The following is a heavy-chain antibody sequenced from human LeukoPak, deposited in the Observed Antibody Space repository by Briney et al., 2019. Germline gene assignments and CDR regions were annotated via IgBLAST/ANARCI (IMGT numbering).Heavy chain of an antibody. CDR3: ARLYCSGGSCYQDDY. Sequence: GESLKISCKGSGYSFTSYWISWVRQMPGKGLEWMGRIDPSDSYTNYSPSFQGHVTISAAKSISTAYLQWSSLKASDTAMYYCARLYCSGGSCYQDDYWGQGTLVTVSS. CDR1: GYSFTSYW. V-gene: IGHV5-10-1*01. J-gene: IGHJ4*02. D-gene: IGHD2-15*01. CDR2: IDPSDSYT.